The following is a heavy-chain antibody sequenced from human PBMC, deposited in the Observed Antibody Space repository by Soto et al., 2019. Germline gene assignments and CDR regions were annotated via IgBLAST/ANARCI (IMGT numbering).Heavy chain of an antibody. J-gene: IGHJ3*02. Sequence: QVQLQESGPGLVKPSETLSLTCTVSGGSISSFYWSWIRQPPGKGLEWIGYIYYSGSTNYNPSLMSRVTTAVATSTHQFSLRLSSVTAAATAVYYCARQGGSKGIRAFEIWGQGTMVTVSS. CDR3: ARQGGSKGIRAFEI. CDR2: IYYSGST. V-gene: IGHV4-59*08. D-gene: IGHD2-15*01. CDR1: GGSISSFY.